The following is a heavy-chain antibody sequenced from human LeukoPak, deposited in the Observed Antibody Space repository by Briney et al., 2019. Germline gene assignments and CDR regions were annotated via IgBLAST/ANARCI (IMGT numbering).Heavy chain of an antibody. J-gene: IGHJ5*02. V-gene: IGHV1-2*02. CDR1: GYTFTGYY. CDR2: INPNSGGT. D-gene: IGHD3-16*01. CDR3: ARDNGGMITDS. Sequence: ASVKVSCKASGYTFTGYYMHWVRQAPGQGLEWMGWINPNSGGTNYAQKFQGRVTTTRDTPISTAYMELSRLRSDDTAVYYCARDNGGMITDSWGQGTLVTVSS.